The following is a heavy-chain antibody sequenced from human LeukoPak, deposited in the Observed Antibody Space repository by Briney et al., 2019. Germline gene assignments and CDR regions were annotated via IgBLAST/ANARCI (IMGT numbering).Heavy chain of an antibody. CDR1: GGSISSYF. J-gene: IGHJ4*02. CDR2: ISYSGST. CDR3: ARARSSSWYDY. Sequence: PSETLSLTCTVSGGSISSYFWSWIRQPPGKGLEWIGYISYSGSTNYNPSLKSRVTISVDTSKNQFSLKLSSVTAADTAVYYCARARSSSWYDYWGQGTLVTVSS. D-gene: IGHD6-13*01. V-gene: IGHV4-59*01.